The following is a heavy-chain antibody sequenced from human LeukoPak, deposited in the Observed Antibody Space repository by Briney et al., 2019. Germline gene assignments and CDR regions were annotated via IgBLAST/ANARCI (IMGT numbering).Heavy chain of an antibody. CDR2: TSGSGGTT. CDR3: AREVSEGFDF. Sequence: GGSLRLSCAASGFTFSSFAMSWVRQAPGKGLEWVSGTSGSGGTTYSAASVEGRFTISRDNSKNTLFLQMNSLRAEDTALYYCAREVSEGFDFWGQGTLVTVSS. D-gene: IGHD3-22*01. CDR1: GFTFSSFA. V-gene: IGHV3-23*01. J-gene: IGHJ4*02.